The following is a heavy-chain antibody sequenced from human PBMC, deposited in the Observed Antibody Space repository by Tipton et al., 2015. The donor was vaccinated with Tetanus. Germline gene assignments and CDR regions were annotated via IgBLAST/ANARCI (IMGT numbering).Heavy chain of an antibody. CDR3: ARRDYTDSSVDN. Sequence: TLSLTCTVSGGSISSGTYYWGWIRQPPGKGLEWIGSIYFSGSTYYNPSLKSRVTIYVDTSKKQSSLRLSSVTAADTAVYYCARRDYTDSSVDNWGQGTLVTVSS. J-gene: IGHJ4*02. CDR2: IYFSGST. D-gene: IGHD3-22*01. CDR1: GGSISSGTYY. V-gene: IGHV4-39*01.